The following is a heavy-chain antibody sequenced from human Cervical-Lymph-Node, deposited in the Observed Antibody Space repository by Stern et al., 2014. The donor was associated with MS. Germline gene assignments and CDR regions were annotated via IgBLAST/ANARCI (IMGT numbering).Heavy chain of an antibody. V-gene: IGHV3-74*02. Sequence: VQLVESGGGIVQPGGSLMISCVASGFNFRTYWMHWVRQGPGKGLEWVSRINGDGTVSTYADPVRGRFTIPRNKANKPVSLQLDNLRVEDTAIYYCASAYRESWGQGTLVTVST. CDR3: ASAYRES. CDR2: INGDGTVS. J-gene: IGHJ4*02. D-gene: IGHD1-1*01. CDR1: GFNFRTYW.